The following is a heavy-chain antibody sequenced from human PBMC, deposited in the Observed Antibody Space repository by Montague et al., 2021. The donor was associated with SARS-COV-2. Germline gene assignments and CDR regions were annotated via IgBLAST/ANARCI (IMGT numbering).Heavy chain of an antibody. CDR1: GGSISSSSYY. V-gene: IGHV4-39*07. CDR2: IYHTGST. Sequence: SETLSLTCTVSGGSISSSSYYWGWIRQPPGKGLEWIGRIYHTGSTYYNPSLKSRVTISVDTSKNQFSLKLSSVTAADTAVYYCARDTRIAMLVVVTRYGLDVWGQGTTVTVSS. J-gene: IGHJ6*02. D-gene: IGHD3-22*01. CDR3: ARDTRIAMLVVVTRYGLDV.